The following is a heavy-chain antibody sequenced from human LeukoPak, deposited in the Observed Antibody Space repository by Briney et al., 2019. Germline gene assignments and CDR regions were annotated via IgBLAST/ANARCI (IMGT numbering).Heavy chain of an antibody. CDR1: GFIFTSYG. Sequence: GGSLRLSCAASGFIFTSYGMHWVRQAPGKGLEWVAFIRYDGSNKYYADSVKGRFTISRDNSKNTLYLQMNSLRAEDTAVYYCAKTPPASGTAAEYLQHLGQGTLVNVSS. CDR3: AKTPPASGTAAEYLQH. V-gene: IGHV3-30*02. CDR2: IRYDGSNK. J-gene: IGHJ1*01. D-gene: IGHD2-2*01.